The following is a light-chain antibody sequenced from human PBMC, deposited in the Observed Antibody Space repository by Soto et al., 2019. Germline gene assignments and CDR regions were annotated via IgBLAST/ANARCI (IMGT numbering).Light chain of an antibody. J-gene: IGLJ1*01. V-gene: IGLV2-14*01. Sequence: QSVLTQPPSASGTPGQRVTISCSGSSSNIGSNYVYWYQQHPGKAPKLIIYEVTDRPSGVSNRFSGSKSGNTASLTISGLQAEDEAEYYCSSYTNINTRACVFGTGTKVTVL. CDR1: SSNIGSNY. CDR2: EVT. CDR3: SSYTNINTRACV.